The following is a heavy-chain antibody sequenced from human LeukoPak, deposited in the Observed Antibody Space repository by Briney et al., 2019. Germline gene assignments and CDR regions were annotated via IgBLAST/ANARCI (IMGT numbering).Heavy chain of an antibody. D-gene: IGHD4-17*01. CDR3: AREVYGDSSFDY. CDR2: INPNSGGT. J-gene: IGHJ4*02. CDR1: GYSFSDNY. Sequence: GASVKVSCKASGYSFSDNYLHWVRQAPGQGLEWMGWINPNSGGTTYAQKFQGRVTMTRDASISTAYLELSRLRSDDTAVYYCAREVYGDSSFDYWGQGTLLTVSS. V-gene: IGHV1-2*02.